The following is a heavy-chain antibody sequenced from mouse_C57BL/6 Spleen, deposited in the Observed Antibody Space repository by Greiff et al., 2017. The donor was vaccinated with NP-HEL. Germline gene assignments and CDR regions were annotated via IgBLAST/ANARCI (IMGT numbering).Heavy chain of an antibody. Sequence: QQSCKASGYTFTSYWMHWVKQRPGRGLEWIGRIDPNSGGTKYNEKFKSKATLTVDKPSSTAYMQLSSLTSEDSAVYYCARGLLRYPWYFDVWGTGTTVTVSS. CDR3: ARGLLRYPWYFDV. V-gene: IGHV1-72*01. CDR1: GYTFTSYW. J-gene: IGHJ1*03. CDR2: IDPNSGGT. D-gene: IGHD1-1*01.